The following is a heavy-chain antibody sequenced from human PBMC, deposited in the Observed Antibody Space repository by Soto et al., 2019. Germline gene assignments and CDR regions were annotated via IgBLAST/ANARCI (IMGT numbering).Heavy chain of an antibody. CDR1: GYSHSSGYC. Sequence: SETLSLSCAVSGYSHSSGYCWTWVRKTPGKGLEWSGEIYHTGNTNYNPSLKSRVTLPLDKSKNQFSLRLDSVTAEDTAVFYCARYPMDDYDRGMDVWGQGTTVTGSS. J-gene: IGHJ6*02. V-gene: IGHV4-4*02. CDR2: IYHTGNT. CDR3: ARYPMDDYDRGMDV.